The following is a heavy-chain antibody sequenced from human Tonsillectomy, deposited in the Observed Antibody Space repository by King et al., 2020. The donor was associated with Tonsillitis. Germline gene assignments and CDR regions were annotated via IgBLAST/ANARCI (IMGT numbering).Heavy chain of an antibody. Sequence: VPLQESGPGLVKPSETLSLTCTVSGGSISSYYWSWIRQPPGKGLEWIGYIYYSGSTNYNPSLKSRVTISVDTSKNQFSLKLSSVTAADTAVYYCARGQFGWLDNHYFDYWGQGTLVTVSS. J-gene: IGHJ4*02. CDR3: ARGQFGWLDNHYFDY. D-gene: IGHD3-9*01. V-gene: IGHV4-59*01. CDR1: GGSISSYY. CDR2: IYYSGST.